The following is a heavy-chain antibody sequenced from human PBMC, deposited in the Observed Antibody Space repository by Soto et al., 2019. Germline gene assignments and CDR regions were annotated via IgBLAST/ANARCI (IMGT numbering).Heavy chain of an antibody. V-gene: IGHV4-30-4*01. J-gene: IGHJ4*02. Sequence: QVQLQESGPGLVKPSQTLSLTCTVSGGSISSGDYYWSWIRQPPGKGLEWIGYIYYSGSTYYNPSLKSRVTISVYTSKNQFSLKLSSVTAADTAVYYCARSRGDGPIPFDYWGQGTLVTVSS. D-gene: IGHD2-21*01. CDR2: IYYSGST. CDR3: ARSRGDGPIPFDY. CDR1: GGSISSGDYY.